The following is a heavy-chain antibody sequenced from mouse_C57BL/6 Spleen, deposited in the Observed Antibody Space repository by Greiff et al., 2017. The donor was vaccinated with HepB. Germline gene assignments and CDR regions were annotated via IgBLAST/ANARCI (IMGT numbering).Heavy chain of an antibody. CDR3: AKNSITTIPYGYFDV. CDR1: GFSLTSYG. D-gene: IGHD1-2*01. CDR2: IWRGGST. V-gene: IGHV2-5*01. Sequence: VQLQESGPGLVQPSQSLSITCTVSGFSLTSYGVHWVRQSPGKGLEWLGVIWRGGSTDYNAAFMSRLSITKDNSKSQVFFKMNSLQADDTAIYYCAKNSITTIPYGYFDVWGTGTPVTVSS. J-gene: IGHJ1*03.